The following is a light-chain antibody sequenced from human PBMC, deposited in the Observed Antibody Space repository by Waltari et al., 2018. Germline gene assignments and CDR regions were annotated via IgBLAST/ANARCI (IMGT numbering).Light chain of an antibody. CDR3: QQYYSTQT. CDR1: QSVLYSANNRNN. V-gene: IGKV4-1*01. Sequence: DTVRTQSPDSLALSLDERATINCTSTQSVLYSANNRNNLAWYQQKPGQPPKLLIYGASTRESGVPDRFSGSGSGTDFTLTISSLQAEDVAVYYCQQYYSTQTFGQGTKLEIK. J-gene: IGKJ2*01. CDR2: GAS.